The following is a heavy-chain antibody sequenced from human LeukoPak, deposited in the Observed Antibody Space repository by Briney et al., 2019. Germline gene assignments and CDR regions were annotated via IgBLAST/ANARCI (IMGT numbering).Heavy chain of an antibody. CDR1: GFTACDLA. CDR2: IRSKAYGGTT. J-gene: IGHJ4*02. Sequence: PGGSLRFACTASGFTACDLAMSGLRQAPGKGLEWVGFIRSKAYGGTTEYAASVKGRFTFSRDDSKSIAYLQMNSLKTEDTAVYYCTRGVAADHLSRGSYYFFDDLGQGTLVTVSS. CDR3: TRGVAADHLSRGSYYFFDD. D-gene: IGHD1-26*01. V-gene: IGHV3-49*03.